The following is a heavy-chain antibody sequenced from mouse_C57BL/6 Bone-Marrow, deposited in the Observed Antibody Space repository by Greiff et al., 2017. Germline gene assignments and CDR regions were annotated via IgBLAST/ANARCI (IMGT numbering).Heavy chain of an antibody. D-gene: IGHD1-1*01. CDR3: ARSPSYYGSSWAWFAY. J-gene: IGHJ3*01. CDR2: IHPNSGST. V-gene: IGHV1-64*01. CDR1: GYTFTSYW. Sequence: QVQLQQPGAELVKPGASVKLSCKASGYTFTSYWMHWVKQRPGQGLEWIGMIHPNSGSTNYNEKFKSKATLTVDKSSSTAYMQLSSLTSEDSAVYYCARSPSYYGSSWAWFAYRGQGTLVTVSA.